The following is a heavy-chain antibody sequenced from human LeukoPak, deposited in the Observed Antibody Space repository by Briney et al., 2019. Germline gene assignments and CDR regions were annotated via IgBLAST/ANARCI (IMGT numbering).Heavy chain of an antibody. J-gene: IGHJ4*02. CDR2: IRSDTKTI. V-gene: IGHV3-48*01. Sequence: GGSLRLSCAASGFIFANEPMNWVRRTPGKGPEWVAHIRSDTKTIVYADSVKGRFTISRDNARDSLSLQMNSLRVEDTAVYYCVRDYNWVFDYWGQGALVTVSS. D-gene: IGHD1-20*01. CDR1: GFIFANEP. CDR3: VRDYNWVFDY.